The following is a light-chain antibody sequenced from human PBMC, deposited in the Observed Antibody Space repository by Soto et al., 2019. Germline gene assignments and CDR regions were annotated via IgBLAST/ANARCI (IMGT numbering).Light chain of an antibody. CDR1: QDISNY. CDR2: DAS. Sequence: DIQMTQSPSSLSASVGDRVTITCQASQDISNYLNWYQQKPGKAPKLLTYDASNLETGVPSRFSGSGSGTDFTFTISSLQPEDTAAYYCQQYDKLPPFGGGTKVEIK. J-gene: IGKJ4*01. V-gene: IGKV1-33*01. CDR3: QQYDKLPP.